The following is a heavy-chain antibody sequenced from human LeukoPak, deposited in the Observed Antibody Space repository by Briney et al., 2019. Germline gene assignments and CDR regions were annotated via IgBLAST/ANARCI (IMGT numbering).Heavy chain of an antibody. J-gene: IGHJ4*02. V-gene: IGHV4-34*01. D-gene: IGHD3-22*01. CDR2: INHSGST. CDR1: GGSFSGYY. Sequence: SETLSLTCAVYGGSFSGYYWSSIRQPPGKGLEWIGEINHSGSTNYNPSLKSRVTISVDTSKNQFSLKLSSVTAADTAVYYCARVSKTQWNYDSSGYYNYWGQGTLVTVSS. CDR3: ARVSKTQWNYDSSGYYNY.